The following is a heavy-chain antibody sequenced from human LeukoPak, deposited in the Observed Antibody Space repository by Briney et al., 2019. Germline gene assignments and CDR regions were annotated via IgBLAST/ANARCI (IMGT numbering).Heavy chain of an antibody. Sequence: PGGSLRLSCAASGFTFSSYWMSWVRQAPGKGLEWVANIKQDGSEKYYVDSVKGRFTTSRDNAKNSLYLQMNSLRAEDTALYHCARGAGDPYHDAFDIWGQGTMVTVSS. J-gene: IGHJ3*02. CDR1: GFTFSSYW. V-gene: IGHV3-7*03. CDR2: IKQDGSEK. D-gene: IGHD7-27*01. CDR3: ARGAGDPYHDAFDI.